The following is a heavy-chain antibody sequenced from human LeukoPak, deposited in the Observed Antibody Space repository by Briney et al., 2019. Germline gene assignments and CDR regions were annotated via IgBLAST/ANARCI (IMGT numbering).Heavy chain of an antibody. CDR3: AKVDWREYNFDS. CDR1: GGSISSYY. D-gene: IGHD3/OR15-3a*01. Sequence: PSETLSLTCTVSGGSISSYYWSWIRQPPGKELEWIAYIYDSGSPSYNPSLKSRVTITMDMFKNQISLKLTSVTAADTAVYYCAKVDWREYNFDSWGQGALVTVSS. CDR2: IYDSGSP. J-gene: IGHJ4*02. V-gene: IGHV4-59*01.